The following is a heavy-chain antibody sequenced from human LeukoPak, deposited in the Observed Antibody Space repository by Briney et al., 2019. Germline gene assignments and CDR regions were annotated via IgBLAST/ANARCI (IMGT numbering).Heavy chain of an antibody. V-gene: IGHV4-34*01. CDR1: GGSFSGYY. CDR3: ARFESGSFDY. Sequence: SETLSLTCAVYGGSFSGYYWSWIRQPPGKWLEWIGEINHSGSTNYNPSLKSRVTISVDTSKNQFSLKLSSVTAADTAVYYCARFESGSFDYWGQGTLVTVSS. D-gene: IGHD3-10*01. J-gene: IGHJ4*02. CDR2: INHSGST.